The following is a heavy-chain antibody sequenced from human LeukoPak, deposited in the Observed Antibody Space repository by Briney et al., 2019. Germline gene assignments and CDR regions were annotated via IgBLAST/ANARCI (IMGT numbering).Heavy chain of an antibody. J-gene: IGHJ4*02. CDR1: GGSFSSYY. CDR2: IINSGST. D-gene: IGHD3-16*02. CDR3: ARGSDGYDYVLGSYRHYYFDY. V-gene: IGHV4-34*01. Sequence: HPSETLSLTCAVYGGSFSSYYWSWIRQPPGKGLEWIGEIINSGSTNYNPSLKSRVPISVDTSKNQFSLKLSSVAAADTAVYYCARGSDGYDYVLGSYRHYYFDYWGQGTLVTVSS.